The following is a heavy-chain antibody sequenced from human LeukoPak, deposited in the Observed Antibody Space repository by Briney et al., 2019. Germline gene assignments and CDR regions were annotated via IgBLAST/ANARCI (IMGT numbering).Heavy chain of an antibody. CDR1: GLTFSNYA. CDR3: AKDYRGSGEVGETGPLDY. Sequence: PGGSLRLSCTASGLTFSNYAMSWVRQARAKGLEWVAGIEQSGGYIHYADSVKGRFTISRDNSKNTLHLQMSSLRAEDTAVYYCAKDYRGSGEVGETGPLDYWGQATLVTVSS. CDR2: IEQSGGYI. D-gene: IGHD1-14*01. J-gene: IGHJ4*02. V-gene: IGHV3-23*01.